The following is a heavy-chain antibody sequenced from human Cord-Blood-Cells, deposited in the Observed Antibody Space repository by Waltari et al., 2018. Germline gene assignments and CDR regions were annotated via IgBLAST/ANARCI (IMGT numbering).Heavy chain of an antibody. CDR1: GYSFTSYW. CDR3: ARVRTVRTGTLDY. Sequence: EVQLVQSGAEVKKPGESLKISCKGSGYSFTSYWIGWVRQMPGKGLEWMGIIYPGDSDTRYSPSFQGQVTISADTSISTAYMELSRLRSDDTAVYYCARVRTVRTGTLDYWGQGTLVTVSS. V-gene: IGHV5-51*03. J-gene: IGHJ4*02. CDR2: IYPGDSDT. D-gene: IGHD1-7*01.